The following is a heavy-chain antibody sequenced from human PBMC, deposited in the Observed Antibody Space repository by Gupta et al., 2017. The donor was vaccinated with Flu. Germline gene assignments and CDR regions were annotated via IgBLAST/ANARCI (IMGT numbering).Heavy chain of an antibody. D-gene: IGHD3-10*01. CDR1: GASISSNHW. V-gene: IGHV4-4*02. CDR2: IYHGGTV. J-gene: IGHJ4*02. Sequence: QVQLQESGPGLVNPSGTLSLTCAVSGASISSNHWWSWVRQPPGKGLEWIGEIYHGGTVNYNPSLKSRGTLSGDRSKNQFSLKLTSVTAADTAVYYCTAYHYGTAEQYVDYWGQGILLTVSS. CDR3: TAYHYGTAEQYVDY.